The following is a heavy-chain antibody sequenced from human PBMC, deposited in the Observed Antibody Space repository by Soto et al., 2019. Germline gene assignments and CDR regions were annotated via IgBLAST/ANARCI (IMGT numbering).Heavy chain of an antibody. D-gene: IGHD6-25*01. CDR3: ARDQGGGYNPGSWFDP. Sequence: GASVKVSCKASGYTFTSYYMHWVRQAPGQGLEWMGIINPSGGSTSHAQKFQGRVTMTRDTSTSTVYMELSSLRSEDTAVYYCARDQGGGYNPGSWFDPWGQGTLVTVSS. CDR1: GYTFTSYY. J-gene: IGHJ5*02. CDR2: INPSGGST. V-gene: IGHV1-46*01.